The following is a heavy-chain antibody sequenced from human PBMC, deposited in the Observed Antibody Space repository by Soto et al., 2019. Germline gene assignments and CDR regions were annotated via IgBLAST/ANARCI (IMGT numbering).Heavy chain of an antibody. CDR1: GYSFSEMS. CDR3: AIPAATSHLEC. CDR2: FDRDDGQT. J-gene: IGHJ4*02. V-gene: IGHV1-24*01. Sequence: ASVKVSSKVSGYSFSEMSMHWVRQTPEKGLEWMGRFDRDDGQTMYAQKFQGRGTMTEDTSADTADMELSSLRSDDTAVYYCAIPAATSHLECCGQGSGVAVAS.